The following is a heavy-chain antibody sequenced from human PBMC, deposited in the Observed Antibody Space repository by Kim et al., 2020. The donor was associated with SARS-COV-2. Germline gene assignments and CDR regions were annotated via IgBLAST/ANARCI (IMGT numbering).Heavy chain of an antibody. V-gene: IGHV5-51*01. Sequence: PSFQGQVTISADKSISTAYLQWGSLKASDTAMYYCARRTYYGSGSYSVFDYWGQGTLVTVSS. J-gene: IGHJ4*02. CDR3: ARRTYYGSGSYSVFDY. D-gene: IGHD3-10*01.